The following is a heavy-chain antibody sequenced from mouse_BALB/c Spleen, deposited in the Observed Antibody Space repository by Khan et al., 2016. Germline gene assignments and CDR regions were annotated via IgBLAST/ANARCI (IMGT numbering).Heavy chain of an antibody. D-gene: IGHD2-2*01. CDR2: IRNKANGYTT. CDR3: ARDMEGYDDAMDY. CDR1: GFTFTDYY. V-gene: IGHV7-3*02. Sequence: EVELVESGGGLVQPGGSLRLSCATSGFTFTDYYMSWVRQPPGKALEWLGFIRNKANGYTTANSASVKGRFTISRDTSQSILYLQMNTLRAEDSATYYCARDMEGYDDAMDYWGQGTSVTVSS. J-gene: IGHJ4*01.